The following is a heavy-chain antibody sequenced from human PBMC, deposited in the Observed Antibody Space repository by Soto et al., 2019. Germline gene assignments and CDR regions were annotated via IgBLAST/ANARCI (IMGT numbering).Heavy chain of an antibody. V-gene: IGHV1-69*13. CDR1: GGTFSSYG. CDR3: ARDYYKSGTYGMDV. CDR2: IIPMLGTA. Sequence: ASVKVSCKASGGTFSSYGIRWVRQAPGQGLEWMGGIIPMLGTANYAQKFQGRVTITADESTSTAFMELSSLRSEDTAVYYCARDYYKSGTYGMDVCGQGTTVTVSS. D-gene: IGHD3-10*01. J-gene: IGHJ6*02.